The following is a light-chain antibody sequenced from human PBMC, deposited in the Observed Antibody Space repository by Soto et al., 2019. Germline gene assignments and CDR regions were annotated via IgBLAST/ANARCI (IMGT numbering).Light chain of an antibody. J-gene: IGKJ2*02. CDR1: QSVATY. Sequence: EVVLTQSPDTLSLSPGETATLSCRASQSVATYVAWYQQKLGQAPRLLIYDAYTRATGVGARFTGSGSATDVGLTITSLGPEDFAVYYCPQRGKWPSTIGPGTKVEMK. CDR3: PQRGKWPST. CDR2: DAY. V-gene: IGKV3-11*01.